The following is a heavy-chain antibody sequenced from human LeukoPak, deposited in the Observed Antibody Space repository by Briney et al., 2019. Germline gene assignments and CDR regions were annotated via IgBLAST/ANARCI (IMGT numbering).Heavy chain of an antibody. Sequence: GRSLRLSCAASGFTFSRYGMPWVRQAPGKGLEWVAVIWSDGSNKYYADSVKGRFTISRDNSKNTLYLQVNSLRAEDAAVYYCARPFGSGSSPTAYFDYWGQGTLVTVSS. CDR1: GFTFSRYG. J-gene: IGHJ4*02. CDR2: IWSDGSNK. CDR3: ARPFGSGSSPTAYFDY. D-gene: IGHD3-10*01. V-gene: IGHV3-33*01.